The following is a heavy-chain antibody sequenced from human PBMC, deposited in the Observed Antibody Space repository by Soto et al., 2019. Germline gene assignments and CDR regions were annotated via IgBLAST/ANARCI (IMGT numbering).Heavy chain of an antibody. V-gene: IGHV3-30-3*01. Sequence: QVQLVESGGGVVQPGRSLRLFCAASGFTFSSYAMHWVRQAPGKGLEWVAVISYDGSNKYYADSVKGRFTISRDNTKNTRYLQMNSLRAEETAVYYCARDRRPIGVVISSLDYWGQGTLVTVSS. D-gene: IGHD3-3*01. CDR1: GFTFSSYA. CDR2: ISYDGSNK. CDR3: ARDRRPIGVVISSLDY. J-gene: IGHJ4*02.